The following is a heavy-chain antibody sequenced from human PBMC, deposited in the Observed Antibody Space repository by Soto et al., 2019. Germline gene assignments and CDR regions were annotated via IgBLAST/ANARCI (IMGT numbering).Heavy chain of an antibody. CDR1: GGSISSSRCH. D-gene: IGHD1-26*01. J-gene: IGHJ3*02. Sequence: QLQLQESGPGLVKPSETLSLTCTVSGGSISSSRCHWGWIRQPPGKGLEWIASIKDSGNTFYNPSRKSRVTLSADTSKNQLATKLSAVSAAETAVYYCARHGLTESYYAAFDIWGKGTMVTVSS. CDR3: ARHGLTESYYAAFDI. CDR2: IKDSGNT. V-gene: IGHV4-39*01.